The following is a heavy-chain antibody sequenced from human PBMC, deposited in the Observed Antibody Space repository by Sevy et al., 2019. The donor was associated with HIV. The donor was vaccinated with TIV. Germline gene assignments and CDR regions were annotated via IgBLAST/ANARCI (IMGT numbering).Heavy chain of an antibody. CDR2: INHSGST. Sequence: SETLSLTCAVYGGSFSGYYWSWIRQPPGKGLEWIWEINHSGSTNYNPSLKSRVTISVDTSKNQFSLKLSSVTAADTAVYYCARDLYYYDSSGYPRIYYYYYMDVWGKGTTVTVSS. V-gene: IGHV4-34*01. J-gene: IGHJ6*03. CDR3: ARDLYYYDSSGYPRIYYYYYMDV. D-gene: IGHD3-22*01. CDR1: GGSFSGYY.